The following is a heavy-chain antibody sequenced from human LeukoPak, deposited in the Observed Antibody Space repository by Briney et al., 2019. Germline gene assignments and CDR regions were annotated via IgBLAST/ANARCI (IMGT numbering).Heavy chain of an antibody. D-gene: IGHD5-24*01. CDR1: GFTFSSYW. V-gene: IGHV3-7*01. CDR3: ARDWVEMATISYAFDI. Sequence: GGSLRLSCAASGFTFSSYWMSWVRQAPGKGLEWVANIKQDGSEKYYVDSVNGRLTISRDNAKNSLYLQMNSLRAEDTAVYYCARDWVEMATISYAFDIWGQGTMVTVSS. J-gene: IGHJ3*02. CDR2: IKQDGSEK.